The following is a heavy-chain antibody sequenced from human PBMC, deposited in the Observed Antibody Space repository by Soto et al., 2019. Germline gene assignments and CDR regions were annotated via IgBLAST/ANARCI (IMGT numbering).Heavy chain of an antibody. CDR3: ARVSARGQAAFDI. Sequence: ASVEVSCKASGYTFTSYAMHWVRQAPGQRLEWMGWINAGNGNTKYSQKFQGRVTITRDTSASTAYMELSSLRSEDTAVYYCARVSARGQAAFDIWGQGTMVTV. CDR1: GYTFTSYA. CDR2: INAGNGNT. J-gene: IGHJ3*02. V-gene: IGHV1-3*01. D-gene: IGHD5-12*01.